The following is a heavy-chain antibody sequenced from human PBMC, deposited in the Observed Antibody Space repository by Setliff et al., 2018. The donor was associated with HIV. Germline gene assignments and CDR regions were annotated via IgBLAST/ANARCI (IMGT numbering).Heavy chain of an antibody. J-gene: IGHJ4*02. CDR1: GFTFSSYW. CDR3: AEGGYDTAWYWRS. CDR2: ISYDGSNK. D-gene: IGHD6-19*01. V-gene: IGHV3-30*18. Sequence: GGSLRLSCAASGFTFSSYWMSWVRQAPGKGLEWVAVISYDGSNKYYVDSVKGRFTISRDNSKSTLYLHMNSLRAEDTAVYYCAEGGYDTAWYWRSWGQGTLVTVSS.